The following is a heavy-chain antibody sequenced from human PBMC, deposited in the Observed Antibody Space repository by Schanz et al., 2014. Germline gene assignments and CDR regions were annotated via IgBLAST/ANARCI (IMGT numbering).Heavy chain of an antibody. CDR1: GFTFSSYT. V-gene: IGHV3-30*04. CDR2: ISYDGTNK. D-gene: IGHD3-10*01. CDR3: DRARTIYGSGAMGS. Sequence: HVQLVESGGGVVQPGRSLRLSCAASGFTFSSYTMHWVRQAPGTGLEWVAVISYDGTNKYYADSVKGRFTISRDNSKNTQYLQMNSLRAEDKAVYYCDRARTIYGSGAMGSWGQGTLVTVSS. J-gene: IGHJ5*02.